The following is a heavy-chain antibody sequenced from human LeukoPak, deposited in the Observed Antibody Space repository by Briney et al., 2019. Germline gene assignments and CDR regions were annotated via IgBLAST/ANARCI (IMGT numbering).Heavy chain of an antibody. Sequence: ASVTVSCKVSGYTLTELSMHWVRQAPGKGLEWMGGFDPEDGETIYAQKFQGRVTMTRNTSISTAYMELSSLRSEDTAVYYCASSFSGYDWAKFDYWGQGTLVTVSS. D-gene: IGHD5-12*01. CDR2: FDPEDGET. V-gene: IGHV1-24*01. CDR1: GYTLTELS. J-gene: IGHJ4*02. CDR3: ASSFSGYDWAKFDY.